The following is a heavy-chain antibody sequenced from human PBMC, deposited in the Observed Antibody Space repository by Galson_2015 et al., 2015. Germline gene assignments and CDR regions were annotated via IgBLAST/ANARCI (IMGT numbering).Heavy chain of an antibody. D-gene: IGHD2-15*01. CDR3: ARRSVAVNYYYYYMDV. Sequence: SVKVSCKASGYTFTSYGISWVRQAPGQGLEWMGWISAYNGNTNYAQKLQGRVTMTTDTSTSTAYMELRSLRSDDTAVYYCARRSVAVNYYYYYMDVWGKGTTVTVSS. CDR2: ISAYNGNT. J-gene: IGHJ6*03. CDR1: GYTFTSYG. V-gene: IGHV1-18*01.